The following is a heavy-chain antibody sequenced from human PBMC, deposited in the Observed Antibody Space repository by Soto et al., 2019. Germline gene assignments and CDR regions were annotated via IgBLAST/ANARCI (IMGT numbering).Heavy chain of an antibody. CDR3: ARGRGATSEYYFDY. V-gene: IGHV3-33*01. D-gene: IGHD1-26*01. J-gene: IGHJ4*02. CDR2: IWYDGSNK. CDR1: GFTFSSYG. Sequence: GGSLRLSCAASGFTFSSYGMHWVRQAPGKGLEWVAVIWYDGSNKYYADSVKGRFTISRDNSKNTLYLQMNSLRAEDTAVYYCARGRGATSEYYFDYWGQGTLVTVSS.